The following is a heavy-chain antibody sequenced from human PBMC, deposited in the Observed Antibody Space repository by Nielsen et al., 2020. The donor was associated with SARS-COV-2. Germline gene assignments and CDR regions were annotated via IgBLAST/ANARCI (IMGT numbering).Heavy chain of an antibody. CDR1: GYSFPTYW. D-gene: IGHD6-6*01. J-gene: IGHJ6*03. CDR3: ARHTRSSSSFYYYYYMDV. CDR2: IYPGDSDT. V-gene: IGHV5-51*01. Sequence: GESLKISCKGSGYSFPTYWIGWVRQMPGEGLEWMGIIYPGDSDTRYSPSFQGQVTISADKSISTAYLQWSSLKASDTAKYYCARHTRSSSSFYYYYYMDVWGKGTTVTVSS.